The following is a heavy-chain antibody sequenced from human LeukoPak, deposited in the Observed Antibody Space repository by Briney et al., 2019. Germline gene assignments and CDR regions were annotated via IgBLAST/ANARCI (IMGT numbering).Heavy chain of an antibody. Sequence: PGGSLRLSCAASGFTFSSYWMSWVRQAPGKGLEWVANIKQDGSEKYYVDSVKGRFTISRDNTNSVSLQMNNLKAEDTAVYYCGRSVAAPADYWGQGTLVIVSS. CDR3: GRSVAAPADY. D-gene: IGHD6-6*01. V-gene: IGHV3-7*03. CDR1: GFTFSSYW. CDR2: IKQDGSEK. J-gene: IGHJ4*02.